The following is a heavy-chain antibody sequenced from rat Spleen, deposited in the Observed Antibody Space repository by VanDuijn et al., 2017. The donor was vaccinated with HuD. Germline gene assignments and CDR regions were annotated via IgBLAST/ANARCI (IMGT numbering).Heavy chain of an antibody. CDR2: LNSAGTT. Sequence: VQLQESGPGLVPPSQSLSLTCSVTAYSILCSYRWNWIRKFPGNKLEWMGHLNSAGTTSYNPSLKSRISITRDTSKNQFFLHVNSVSTEDTATYYCARSRYNNYVMDAWGQGASVTVSA. CDR3: ARSRYNNYVMDA. D-gene: IGHD1-10*01. J-gene: IGHJ4*01. V-gene: IGHV3-3*01. CDR1: AYSILCSYR.